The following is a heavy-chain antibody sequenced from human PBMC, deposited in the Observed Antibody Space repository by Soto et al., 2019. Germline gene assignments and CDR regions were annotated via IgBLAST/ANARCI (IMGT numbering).Heavy chain of an antibody. V-gene: IGHV3-23*01. CDR2: ISGSGGST. Sequence: GGSLRLSCAASGFTFSSYAMSWVRQAPGKGLEWVSAISGSGGSTYYADSVKGRFTISRDNSKNTLYLQMNSLRAEDTAVYYCAKGPSRLYYYYMDVWGKGTTVTVS. CDR1: GFTFSSYA. CDR3: AKGPSRLYYYYMDV. J-gene: IGHJ6*03.